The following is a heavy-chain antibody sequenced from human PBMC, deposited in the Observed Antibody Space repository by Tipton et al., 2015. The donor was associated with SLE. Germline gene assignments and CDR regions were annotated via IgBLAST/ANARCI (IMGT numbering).Heavy chain of an antibody. J-gene: IGHJ4*02. V-gene: IGHV4-61*02. Sequence: LRLSCSVSGGSISSGSQYWSWVRQPAGKGLEWIGRIYTDGSANYNPSLKSRLTISVDTSKNEFSLKLTSVTAADTAVYYCARGSYWHPSLYDSWGQGTLVTVSS. CDR3: ARGSYWHPSLYDS. CDR1: GGSISSGSQY. CDR2: IYTDGSA. D-gene: IGHD2-8*02.